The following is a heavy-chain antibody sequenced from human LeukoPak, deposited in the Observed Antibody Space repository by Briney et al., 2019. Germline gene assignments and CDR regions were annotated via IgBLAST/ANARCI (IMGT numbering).Heavy chain of an antibody. D-gene: IGHD2-2*02. V-gene: IGHV1-69*13. CDR3: ARAAPRVVVPAAIPGYYYYGMDV. J-gene: IGHJ6*02. CDR1: GGTFSSYA. CDR2: IIPIFGTA. Sequence: EASVKVSCKASGGTFSSYAISWVRQAPGQGLEWMGGIIPIFGTANYAQKFQGRVTITADESTSTAYVELSSLRSEDTAVYYCARAAPRVVVPAAIPGYYYYGMDVWGQGTTVTVSS.